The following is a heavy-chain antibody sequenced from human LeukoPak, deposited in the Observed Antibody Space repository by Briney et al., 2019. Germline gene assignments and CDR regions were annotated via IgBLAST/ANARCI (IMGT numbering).Heavy chain of an antibody. CDR3: VKWGYCSSTSCYASDFQH. Sequence: GGSLRLSCAASGFSFSNYAMTWVRQAPGKGLEWVSGISASGGSTYYTDSVKGRFTISRDNSKNTLYLQMNSLGAEDTAVYYCVKWGYCSSTSCYASDFQHWGQGTLVTVSS. CDR1: GFSFSNYA. J-gene: IGHJ1*01. V-gene: IGHV3-23*01. D-gene: IGHD2-2*01. CDR2: ISASGGST.